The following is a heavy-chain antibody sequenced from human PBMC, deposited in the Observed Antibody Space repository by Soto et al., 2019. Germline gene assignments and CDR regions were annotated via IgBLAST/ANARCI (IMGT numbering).Heavy chain of an antibody. D-gene: IGHD1-1*01. CDR2: IYYSGST. Sequence: PSETLSLTCTVSGGSISSYYWSWIRQPPGKGLEWIGYIYYSGSTNYNPSLKSRVTISVDTSKNQFSLKLSSVTAADTAVYYCARDRFGTDRWGQGTLVTVSS. V-gene: IGHV4-59*01. CDR3: ARDRFGTDR. CDR1: GGSISSYY. J-gene: IGHJ5*02.